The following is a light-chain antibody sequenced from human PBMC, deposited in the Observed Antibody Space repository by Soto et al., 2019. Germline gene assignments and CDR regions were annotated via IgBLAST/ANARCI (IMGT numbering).Light chain of an antibody. CDR1: QSVSNN. J-gene: IGKJ1*01. Sequence: EIVMTQSPATLSVSPGERATLSCRASQSVSNNLVWYRQKPGQATRLLIYGASTRATGIPARFSGSGSGTEFTLTISSLQSEDFAVYYCQQYNNWPRTFGQGTKVEIK. CDR3: QQYNNWPRT. CDR2: GAS. V-gene: IGKV3-15*01.